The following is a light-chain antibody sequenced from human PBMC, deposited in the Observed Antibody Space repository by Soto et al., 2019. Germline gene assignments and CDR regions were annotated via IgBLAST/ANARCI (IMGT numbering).Light chain of an antibody. J-gene: IGKJ3*01. CDR3: QQYGGSPPVFT. CDR1: QRVRSNY. Sequence: EIVLTQSPGTLSLSPGERATLSCRVSQRVRSNYLAWYQQKPGQTPRLVMYGTSNRATGIPDRFSGSGSGTEFILTISRVEPEDFAVYFCQQYGGSPPVFTFGPGTKVEIK. CDR2: GTS. V-gene: IGKV3-20*01.